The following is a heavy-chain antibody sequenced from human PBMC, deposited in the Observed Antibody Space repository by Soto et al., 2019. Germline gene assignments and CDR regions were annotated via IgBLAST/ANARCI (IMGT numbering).Heavy chain of an antibody. Sequence: QVQLVQSGAEVKKPGASVKVSCKASGYTFSTYDINWVRQATGQGLEWMGWMNPSSGNTGYAQTFQGRVTMTRNTSISTAYMELSSLRSEDTAVYYGAEVSRSGSAIDFDYWGQGTLVTVSS. CDR3: AEVSRSGSAIDFDY. CDR2: MNPSSGNT. CDR1: GYTFSTYD. J-gene: IGHJ4*02. D-gene: IGHD3-22*01. V-gene: IGHV1-8*01.